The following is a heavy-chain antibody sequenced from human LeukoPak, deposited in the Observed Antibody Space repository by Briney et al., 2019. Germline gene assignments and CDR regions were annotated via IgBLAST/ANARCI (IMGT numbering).Heavy chain of an antibody. D-gene: IGHD3-3*01. CDR3: ASADFWSGNYYMDV. V-gene: IGHV4-59*08. CDR1: GGSISSYY. Sequence: SETLSLTCTVSGGSISSYYWSWIRQPPGKGLEWIGYIYYSGSTNYNPSLKSRVTISVDTSKNQFSLKLSSVTAADTAVYYCASADFWSGNYYMDVWGKGTTATVSS. J-gene: IGHJ6*03. CDR2: IYYSGST.